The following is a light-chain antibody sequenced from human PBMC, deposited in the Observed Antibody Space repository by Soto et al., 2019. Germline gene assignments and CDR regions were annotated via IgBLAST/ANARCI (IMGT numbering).Light chain of an antibody. V-gene: IGLV1-51*01. CDR2: DNN. CDR1: SSNIGNNY. CDR3: GTWDNSLSAWG. J-gene: IGLJ3*02. Sequence: QSALTQPPSMSAAPGQTVTISCSGSSSNIGNNYVSWYQQLPGTASKLLIYDNNKRPSGIPDRFSGSKSGTSATLGITGLQTGDEADYYCGTWDNSLSAWGFGGGTKLTVL.